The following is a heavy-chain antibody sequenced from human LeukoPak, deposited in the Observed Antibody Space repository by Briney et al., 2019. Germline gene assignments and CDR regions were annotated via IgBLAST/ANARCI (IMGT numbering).Heavy chain of an antibody. CDR2: IWYDGTNK. D-gene: IGHD2-2*01. V-gene: IGHV3-33*01. CDR1: GFTFSSSA. Sequence: GGSLRLSCAASGFTFSSSAMHWVRQAPGKGLEWVGLIWYDGTNKYYADSVTGRFTISRDNSKNTLYLDMNSLRPEDRAVYYCARAPVSSADYYYYMAVWGKGSTVTVCS. CDR3: ARAPVSSADYYYYMAV. J-gene: IGHJ6*03.